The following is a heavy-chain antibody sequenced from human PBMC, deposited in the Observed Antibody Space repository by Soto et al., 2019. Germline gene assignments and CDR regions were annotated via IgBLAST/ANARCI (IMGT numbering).Heavy chain of an antibody. CDR3: ARAPDLYSGTYDFDY. D-gene: IGHD1-26*01. Sequence: QVQLVESGGGVVQPGRSLRLSCAASGFTFNNFGIHWVRQAPGKGLAWVAVIWYDGSNKFYADSVKGRFTISRDNSKNTLYLQMNSLRADDTAVYYCARAPDLYSGTYDFDYWGQGTLVTVAS. J-gene: IGHJ4*02. CDR1: GFTFNNFG. CDR2: IWYDGSNK. V-gene: IGHV3-33*01.